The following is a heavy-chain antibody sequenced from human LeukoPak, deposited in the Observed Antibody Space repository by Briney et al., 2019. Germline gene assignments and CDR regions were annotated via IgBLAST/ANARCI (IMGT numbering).Heavy chain of an antibody. D-gene: IGHD3-16*02. CDR3: ARHSYDYVWGSYRYIDY. Sequence: GESLKISCKGSGYSFTSYWIGWVRQMPGKGLEWMGIIYPGDSDTRYSPSFQDQVTISADKSISTAYLQWSSLKASDTAMYYCARHSYDYVWGSYRYIDYWGQGTLVTVSS. J-gene: IGHJ4*02. CDR2: IYPGDSDT. CDR1: GYSFTSYW. V-gene: IGHV5-51*01.